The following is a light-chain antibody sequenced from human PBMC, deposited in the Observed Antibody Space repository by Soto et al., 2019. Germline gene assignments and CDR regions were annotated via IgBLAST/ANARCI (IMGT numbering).Light chain of an antibody. CDR2: GAS. CDR1: QSVSSY. CDR3: QQSYSTPRT. V-gene: IGKV3-11*01. J-gene: IGKJ1*01. Sequence: EIVLTQSPATLSLSPGERATLSCRASQSVSSYLAWYQQKPGQAPRLLIYGASSRATGIPDRFSGSGSGTDFTLTISSLQPEDFATYYCQQSYSTPRTFGQGTKVDIK.